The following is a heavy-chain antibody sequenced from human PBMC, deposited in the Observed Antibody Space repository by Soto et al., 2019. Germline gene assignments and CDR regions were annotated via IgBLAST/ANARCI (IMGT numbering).Heavy chain of an antibody. CDR2: ISSSGSPT. D-gene: IGHD3-16*01. CDR3: ARDGYGGEAFDY. V-gene: IGHV3-48*01. Sequence: EVHLVESGGGLVQPGGSLRLSCAASGFTLTTYSMNWVRQAQGKGLEWVSYISSSGSPTFHADSVKGRFIISRDIAKNSLYLQINSLRAEDTAVYYCARDGYGGEAFDYWGQGTLVTVSS. CDR1: GFTLTTYS. J-gene: IGHJ4*02.